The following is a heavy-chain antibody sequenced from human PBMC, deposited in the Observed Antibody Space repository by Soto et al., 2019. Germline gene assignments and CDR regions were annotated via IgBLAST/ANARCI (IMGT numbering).Heavy chain of an antibody. CDR3: ARLGLTTPVYSYTTDV. V-gene: IGHV1-18*04. CDR2: ISAYNGNT. J-gene: IGHJ6*02. D-gene: IGHD2-21*01. Sequence: ASVRVSCKASGFGLINYGFTWVRQAPGQGLEWMGWISAYNGNTIYAQNLQGRLTMTRDTSTSTAYMELRSLRSDDTAVYYCARLGLTTPVYSYTTDVCGPGTSLTV. CDR1: GFGLINYG.